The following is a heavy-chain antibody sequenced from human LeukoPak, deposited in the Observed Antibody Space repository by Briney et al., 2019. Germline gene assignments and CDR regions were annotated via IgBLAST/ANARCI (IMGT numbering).Heavy chain of an antibody. D-gene: IGHD2-21*02. J-gene: IGHJ4*02. V-gene: IGHV3-30*04. CDR1: GFTFSSYA. Sequence: GSLRLSCAASGFTFSSYAMHWVRQAPGKGLEWVAVISYDGSNKYYADSVKGRFTISRDNSKNTLYLQMNSLRAEDTAVYYCARDRGGRVVVTATYFDSWGQGTLVTVSS. CDR3: ARDRGGRVVVTATYFDS. CDR2: ISYDGSNK.